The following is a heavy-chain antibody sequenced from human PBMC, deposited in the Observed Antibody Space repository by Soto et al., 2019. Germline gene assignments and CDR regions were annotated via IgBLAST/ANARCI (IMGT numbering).Heavy chain of an antibody. CDR2: IYYSGST. D-gene: IGHD6-19*01. V-gene: IGHV4-59*08. J-gene: IGHJ4*02. Sequence: KTSETLSLTCTVSGGSISSYYWSWIRQPPGKGLEWIGYIYYSGSTNYNPSLKSRVTISVDTSKNQFSLKLSSVTAADTAVYYFARLSGWSTQDYRGQGTLVTVSS. CDR3: ARLSGWSTQDY. CDR1: GGSISSYY.